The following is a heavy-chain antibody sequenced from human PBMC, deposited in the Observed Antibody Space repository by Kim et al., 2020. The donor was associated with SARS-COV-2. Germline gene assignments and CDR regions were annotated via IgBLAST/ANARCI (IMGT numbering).Heavy chain of an antibody. CDR3: ARGNKPHYYYYYGMDV. D-gene: IGHD3-10*01. V-gene: IGHV5-10-1*01. J-gene: IGHJ6*02. Sequence: GESLKISCKGSGYSFTSYWISWVRQMPGKGLEWMGRIDPSDSYTNYSPSFQGHVTISADKSISTAYLQWSSLKASDTAMYYCARGNKPHYYYYYGMDVWGQGTTVTVSS. CDR2: IDPSDSYT. CDR1: GYSFTSYW.